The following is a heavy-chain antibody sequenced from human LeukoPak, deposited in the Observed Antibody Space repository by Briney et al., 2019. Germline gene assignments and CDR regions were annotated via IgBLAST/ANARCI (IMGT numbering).Heavy chain of an antibody. J-gene: IGHJ6*02. CDR2: ISSSSSYI. D-gene: IGHD3-10*01. CDR3: ASGVGELSDYYYGMDV. CDR1: GFTFSSYS. Sequence: GGSLKLSCAASGFTFSSYSMNWVRQAPGQGLEWVSSISSSSSYIYYAYSVKGRFTISRDKAKNSLYLQMNSLRAEDTAVYYCASGVGELSDYYYGMDVWGQGTTVTVSS. V-gene: IGHV3-21*01.